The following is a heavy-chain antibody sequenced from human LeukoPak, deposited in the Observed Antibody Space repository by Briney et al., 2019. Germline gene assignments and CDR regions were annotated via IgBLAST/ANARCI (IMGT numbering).Heavy chain of an antibody. V-gene: IGHV3-64D*06. J-gene: IGHJ4*02. Sequence: GGSLRLSCAASGFTFSSYAMRWVRQAPGKGVEYVSVISSNGCITYYAHSVKGRFTISVHNSKNTLYLQMSSLRAEDTAVYYCLKDFQNYGDFYLFVYWGQGPLVTVSS. CDR3: LKDFQNYGDFYLFVY. D-gene: IGHD4-17*01. CDR1: GFTFSSYA. CDR2: ISSNGCIT.